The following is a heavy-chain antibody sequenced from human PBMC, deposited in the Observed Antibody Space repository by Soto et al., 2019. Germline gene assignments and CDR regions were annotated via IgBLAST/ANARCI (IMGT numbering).Heavy chain of an antibody. CDR1: GYTFTSYG. J-gene: IGHJ6*02. V-gene: IGHV1-18*04. CDR2: ISAYNGNT. CDR3: ASNQFDYYYYGMDV. Sequence: ASVKVSCKASGYTFTSYGISCVRQAPGQGLEWMGWISAYNGNTNYAQKLQGRVTMTTDTSTSTAYMELRSLRSDDTAVYYCASNQFDYYYYGMDVWGQGTTVTVSS.